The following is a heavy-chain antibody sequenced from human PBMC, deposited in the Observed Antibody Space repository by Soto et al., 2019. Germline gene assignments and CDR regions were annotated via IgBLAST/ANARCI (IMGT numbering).Heavy chain of an antibody. Sequence: SETLSLTCTVSGGSISSYYLSWIRQPPGKGLEWIGYIYYSGSTNYNPSLKSRVAMSLDTSKNQLSLRLTSVTAADTAVYFCARGTTNWGWKFDYWGQGILVTVSS. D-gene: IGHD7-27*01. V-gene: IGHV4-59*01. CDR1: GGSISSYY. J-gene: IGHJ4*02. CDR3: ARGTTNWGWKFDY. CDR2: IYYSGST.